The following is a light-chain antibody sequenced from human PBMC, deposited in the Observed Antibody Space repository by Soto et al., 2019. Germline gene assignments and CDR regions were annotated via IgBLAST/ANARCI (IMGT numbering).Light chain of an antibody. V-gene: IGKV3-20*01. CDR2: GAS. CDR1: QSVSSSH. CDR3: QQYGSSPLT. J-gene: IGKJ1*01. Sequence: EIVLTQSPGTLSLSPGERAALSCRASQSVSSSHLAWYHQKPGQAPRLLIYGASSRATGIPDRFSGSGSGTDFTLTISRLEPEDFAVYYCQQYGSSPLTFGQGTKVDIK.